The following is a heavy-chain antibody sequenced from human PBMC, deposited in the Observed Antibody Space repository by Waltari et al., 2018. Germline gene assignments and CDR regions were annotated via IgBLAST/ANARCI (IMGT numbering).Heavy chain of an antibody. CDR1: GFTFSNAG. V-gene: IGHV3-15*01. CDR3: TTGNDFWSGYYSVDAFDI. D-gene: IGHD3-3*01. J-gene: IGHJ3*02. Sequence: EVQLVESGGGLVKPGGSLRLSCAACGFTFSNAGMSWVRQAPGKGLEWVGRIKSKTDGWTTDYAAPVKGRFTISRDDSKNTLYLQMNSLKTEDTAVYYCTTGNDFWSGYYSVDAFDIWGQGTMVTVSS. CDR2: IKSKTDGWTT.